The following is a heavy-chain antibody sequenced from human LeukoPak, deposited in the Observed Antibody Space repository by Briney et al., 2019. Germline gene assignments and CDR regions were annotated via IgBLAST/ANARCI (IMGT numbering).Heavy chain of an antibody. J-gene: IGHJ5*02. Sequence: SETLSLTCTVSGYSISSGYYWGWIRPPPGKGLEWIGSIYHSGSTYYNPSLKSRVTISVDTSKNQFSLKLSSVTAADTAVYYCARVRSYGYNWFDPWGQGTLVTVSS. D-gene: IGHD5-18*01. CDR1: GYSISSGYY. V-gene: IGHV4-38-2*02. CDR3: ARVRSYGYNWFDP. CDR2: IYHSGST.